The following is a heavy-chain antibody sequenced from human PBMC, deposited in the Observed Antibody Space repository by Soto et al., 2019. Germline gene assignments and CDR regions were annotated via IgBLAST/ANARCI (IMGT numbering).Heavy chain of an antibody. CDR1: GDTFNFYS. J-gene: IGHJ4*02. D-gene: IGHD3-10*01. V-gene: IGHV1-69*02. CDR2: VNPIVSMS. Sequence: QVQLVQSGAEVKRPGSSVKVSCKASGDTFNFYSINWVRQAPGLGLEWMGRVNPIVSMSNYAQKFQGRVTMTADKSTSTASMELSSAGFEDTVIYYCASSYGSGYRGFDYWGQGALVTVSS. CDR3: ASSYGSGYRGFDY.